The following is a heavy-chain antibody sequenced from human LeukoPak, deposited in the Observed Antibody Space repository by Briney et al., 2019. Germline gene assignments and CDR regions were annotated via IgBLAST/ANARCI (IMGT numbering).Heavy chain of an antibody. V-gene: IGHV4-59*04. CDR1: GGSISSYY. CDR2: IYYSGST. J-gene: IGHJ4*02. Sequence: SETLSLTCTVSGGSISSYYWSWIRQPPGKGLEWIGYIYYSGSTYYNPSLKSRVTMSVDTSKSQFSLKLNSVTAADTAVYYCARQIWRNDRNYFDYWGQGTLVTVSS. CDR3: ARQIWRNDRNYFDY. D-gene: IGHD3-16*02.